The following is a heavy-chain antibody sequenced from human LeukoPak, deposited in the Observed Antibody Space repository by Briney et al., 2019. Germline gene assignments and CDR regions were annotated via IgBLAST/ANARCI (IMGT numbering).Heavy chain of an antibody. CDR2: IRGDGGTT. D-gene: IGHD6-19*01. CDR1: GFTFNDYA. Sequence: GGSLRLSCAASGFTFNDYAMHWVRQAPGKGLEWVSLIRGDGGTTYYADSVKGRFTISRDNSKNSLYLQMNSLRTEDTALYYCVKGQQRLQKNWGQGTLVTVSS. V-gene: IGHV3-43*02. CDR3: VKGQQRLQKN. J-gene: IGHJ4*02.